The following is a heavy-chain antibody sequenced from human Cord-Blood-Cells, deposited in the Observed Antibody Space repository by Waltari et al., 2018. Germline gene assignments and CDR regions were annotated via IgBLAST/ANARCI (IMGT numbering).Heavy chain of an antibody. J-gene: IGHJ3*02. CDR2: ISAYNGNT. D-gene: IGHD3-16*01. V-gene: IGHV1-18*01. CDR1: GYTFTSSG. CDR3: AREYYDYIWGHDDAFDI. Sequence: QVQLVQSGAEVKKPGASVKVSCKASGYTFTSSGISWVRQAPGQGLEWMGWISAYNGNTNYAQKLQGRVTMTTDTSTSTAYMELRSLRSDDTAVYYCAREYYDYIWGHDDAFDIWGQGTMVTVSS.